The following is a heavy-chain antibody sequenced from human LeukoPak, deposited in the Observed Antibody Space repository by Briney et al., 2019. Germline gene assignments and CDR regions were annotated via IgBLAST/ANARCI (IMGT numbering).Heavy chain of an antibody. Sequence: GGSLRLSCAASGFTFSSYAMSWVRQAPGEGLEWVSAISGSGGSTYYADSVKGRFTISRDNSKNTLYLQMNSLRAEDTAVYYCAKDMGLLGGSLNWFDPWGQGTLVTVSS. CDR1: GFTFSSYA. J-gene: IGHJ5*02. CDR2: ISGSGGST. D-gene: IGHD1-26*01. CDR3: AKDMGLLGGSLNWFDP. V-gene: IGHV3-23*01.